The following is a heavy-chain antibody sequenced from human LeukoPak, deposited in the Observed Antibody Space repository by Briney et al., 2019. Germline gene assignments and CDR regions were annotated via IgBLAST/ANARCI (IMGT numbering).Heavy chain of an antibody. J-gene: IGHJ4*02. Sequence: PSETLSLTCAVSGGSISSSNWWSWVRQPPGKGLEWIGEIYHSGSTNYNPSLKSRVTISVDTSKNQFSLKLSSVTAADTAVYYCARDRVYCSSTSCYGFDYWGQGTLVTVSS. V-gene: IGHV4-4*02. CDR3: ARDRVYCSSTSCYGFDY. CDR2: IYHSGST. CDR1: GGSISSSNW. D-gene: IGHD2-2*01.